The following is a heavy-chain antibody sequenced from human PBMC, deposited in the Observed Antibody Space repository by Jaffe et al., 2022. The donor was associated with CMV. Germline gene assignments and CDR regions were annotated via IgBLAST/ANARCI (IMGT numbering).Heavy chain of an antibody. CDR1: GYTFTSYG. CDR2: ISAYNGNT. D-gene: IGHD3-10*01. Sequence: QVQLVQSGAEVKKPGASVKVSCKASGYTFTSYGISWVRQAPGQGLEWMGWISAYNGNTNYAQKLQGRVTMTTDTSTSTAYMELRSLRSDDTAVYYCARINEGSGSYPSTSDAFDIWGQGTMVTVSS. V-gene: IGHV1-18*04. CDR3: ARINEGSGSYPSTSDAFDI. J-gene: IGHJ3*02.